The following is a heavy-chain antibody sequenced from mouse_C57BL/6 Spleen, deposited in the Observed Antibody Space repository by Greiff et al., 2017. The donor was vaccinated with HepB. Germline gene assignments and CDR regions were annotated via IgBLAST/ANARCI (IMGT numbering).Heavy chain of an antibody. CDR3: TRERDWESGHFDV. Sequence: EVMLVESGEGLVKPGGSLKLSCAASGFTFSSYAMSWVRQTPEKRLEWVAYISSGGDYIYYADTVKGRFTMSRDNARNTLYLQMSSLKSEDTAMYYCTRERDWESGHFDVWGTGTTVTVSS. CDR1: GFTFSSYA. V-gene: IGHV5-9-1*02. CDR2: ISSGGDYI. D-gene: IGHD4-1*01. J-gene: IGHJ1*03.